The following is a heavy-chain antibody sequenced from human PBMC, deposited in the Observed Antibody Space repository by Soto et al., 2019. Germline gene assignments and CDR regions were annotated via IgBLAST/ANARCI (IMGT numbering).Heavy chain of an antibody. D-gene: IGHD6-6*01. Sequence: QVQLVESGGGVVQPGRSLRLSCVASGFTFSSYGIHWVRQAPGKGLEWVAVIWDDGSNKYYADSVKGRFTISRDNSKNTLYLQMNSLRPEDTAVYYCARPPVPKLYWYFDLWGRGTLVTVSS. CDR2: IWDDGSNK. CDR3: ARPPVPKLYWYFDL. J-gene: IGHJ2*01. V-gene: IGHV3-33*01. CDR1: GFTFSSYG.